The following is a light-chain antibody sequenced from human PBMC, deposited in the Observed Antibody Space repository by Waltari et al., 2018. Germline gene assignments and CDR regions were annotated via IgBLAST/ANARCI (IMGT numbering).Light chain of an antibody. CDR2: WAS. V-gene: IGKV4-1*01. CDR1: NKKY. CDR3: QQYHSVPRT. Sequence: DIVLTQSPDSLAVFLGERATINNKKYLGWFQQKAGQPPKLLIYWASMREYGVPDRFSGSGSGTDFTLTISSLQAEDVAVYYCQQYHSVPRTFGQGTKVEI. J-gene: IGKJ1*01.